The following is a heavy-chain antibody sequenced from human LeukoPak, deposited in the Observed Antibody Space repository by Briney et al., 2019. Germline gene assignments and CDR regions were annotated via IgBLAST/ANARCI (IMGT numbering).Heavy chain of an antibody. CDR3: ARGRYCSGGSCYFDY. Sequence: SSETLSLTCTVSGGSISSSSYYWGWIRQPPGKGLEWIGSIYYSGSTYYNPSLKSRVTVSVDTPKNQFSLKLSSLTAADTAVYYCARGRYCSGGSCYFDYWGQGILVTVSS. CDR1: GGSISSSSYY. J-gene: IGHJ4*02. D-gene: IGHD2-15*01. V-gene: IGHV4-39*07. CDR2: IYYSGST.